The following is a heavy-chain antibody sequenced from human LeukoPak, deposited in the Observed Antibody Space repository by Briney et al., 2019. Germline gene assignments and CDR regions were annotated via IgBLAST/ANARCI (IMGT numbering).Heavy chain of an antibody. V-gene: IGHV3-48*03. Sequence: GGSLRLSCAASGFTFSSYEMNWVRQAPGKGLEWVSYISSSGSTIYYADSVKDRFTISRDNAKNSLYLQMNSLRAEDTAVYYCARDDGGLGSFDYWGQGTLVTVSS. CDR1: GFTFSSYE. D-gene: IGHD3-16*01. CDR2: ISSSGSTI. CDR3: ARDDGGLGSFDY. J-gene: IGHJ4*02.